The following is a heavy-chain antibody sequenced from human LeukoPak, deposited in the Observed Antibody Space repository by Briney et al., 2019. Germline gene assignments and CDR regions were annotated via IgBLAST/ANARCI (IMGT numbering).Heavy chain of an antibody. CDR3: VSLSGFGISYYYGMDV. D-gene: IGHD3-10*01. CDR2: IIPILGIA. Sequence: AASVKVSCKASGGTFSSYAISWVRQAPGQGLEWMGRIIPILGIANYAQKFQGRVTITADKSTSTAYMELSSLRSEDTAVYYCVSLSGFGISYYYGMDVWGQGTTVTVSS. J-gene: IGHJ6*02. CDR1: GGTFSSYA. V-gene: IGHV1-69*04.